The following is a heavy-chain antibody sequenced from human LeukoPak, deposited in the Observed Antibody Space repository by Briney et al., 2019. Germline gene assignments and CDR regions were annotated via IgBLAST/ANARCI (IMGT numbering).Heavy chain of an antibody. Sequence: SQTLSLTCTVSGGSISSGSYYWSWIRQPPGKGLEWIGEINHSGSTNYNPSLKSRVTISVDTSKNQFSLKLSSVTAADTAVYYCARDLYYDILTGYYMANDAFDIWGQGTMVTVSS. CDR1: GGSISSGSYY. D-gene: IGHD3-9*01. CDR2: INHSGST. V-gene: IGHV4-39*07. J-gene: IGHJ3*02. CDR3: ARDLYYDILTGYYMANDAFDI.